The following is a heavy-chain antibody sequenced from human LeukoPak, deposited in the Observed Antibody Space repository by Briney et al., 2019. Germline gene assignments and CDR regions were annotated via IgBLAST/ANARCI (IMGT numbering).Heavy chain of an antibody. CDR1: GYSFTSYW. J-gene: IGHJ6*02. CDR2: IYPGDSDT. CDR3: ARSSTENYYYYGMDV. V-gene: IGHV5-51*01. D-gene: IGHD2-2*01. Sequence: GESLKISCKGSGYSFTSYWIGWVRQMPGNGLEWMGIIYPGDSDTRYSPSFQGQVTISADKSISTAYLQWSSLKASGTAMYYCARSSTENYYYYGMDVWGQGTTVTVSS.